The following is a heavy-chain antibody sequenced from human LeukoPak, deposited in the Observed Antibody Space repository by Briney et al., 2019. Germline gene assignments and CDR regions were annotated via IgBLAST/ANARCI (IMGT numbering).Heavy chain of an antibody. CDR1: GFTVSTYY. CDR3: ARHLAGDSLYRHFDY. J-gene: IGHJ4*02. Sequence: GGSLRLSCAASGFTVSTYYMSWVRQAPGKGLEWVANIKEDGSETNYVDSVKGRFTISRDNAKNSLFLQMNSLRGEDTAIYYCARHLAGDSLYRHFDYWGQGTLVTVSS. V-gene: IGHV3-7*01. D-gene: IGHD5/OR15-5a*01. CDR2: IKEDGSET.